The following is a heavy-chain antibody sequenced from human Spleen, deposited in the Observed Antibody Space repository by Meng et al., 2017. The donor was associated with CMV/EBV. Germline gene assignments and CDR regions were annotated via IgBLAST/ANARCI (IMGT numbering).Heavy chain of an antibody. CDR3: ARLGGYYDYVWGSYRRGDYFDY. CDR2: IYYSGST. J-gene: IGHJ4*02. V-gene: IGHV4-30-4*08. Sequence: QVQLQESGPGLVKPSQXLSLPCTVPGGSIXRGDYYWSWIRQPPGKGLEWIGYIYYSGSTYYNPSLKSRVTISVDTSKNQFSLKLSSVTAADTAVYYCARLGGYYDYVWGSYRRGDYFDYWGQGTLVTVSS. CDR1: GGSIXRGDYY. D-gene: IGHD3-16*02.